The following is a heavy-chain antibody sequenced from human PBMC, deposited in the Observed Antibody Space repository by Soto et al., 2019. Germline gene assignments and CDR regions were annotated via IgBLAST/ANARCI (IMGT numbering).Heavy chain of an antibody. V-gene: IGHV3-23*01. CDR1: RVSVRIYA. D-gene: IGHD3-22*01. Sequence: PSGSMGIGCASCRVSVRIYAMSVVRQASGKGLEWVSHISGSGGSTYSADSLRGRFTISRDNSKNTLYLQMNSLRAEDTAVYYCAKNRNSYDGSGYYAFPFDDWGQGTTVTVSS. J-gene: IGHJ6*02. CDR2: ISGSGGST. CDR3: AKNRNSYDGSGYYAFPFDD.